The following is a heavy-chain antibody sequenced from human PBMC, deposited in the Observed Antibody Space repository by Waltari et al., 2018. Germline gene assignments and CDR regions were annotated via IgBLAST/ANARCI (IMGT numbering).Heavy chain of an antibody. CDR1: GYSISSGYY. V-gene: IGHV4-38-2*01. Sequence: QVQLQESGPGLVKPSETLSLTCAVSGYSISSGYYWGWIRPPPGKGLEWIGSIYHSGSTYYNPSLKSRVTISVDTSKNQFSLKLSSVTAADTAVYYCARTLEPFDIWGQGTMVTVSS. J-gene: IGHJ3*02. CDR2: IYHSGST. CDR3: ARTLEPFDI.